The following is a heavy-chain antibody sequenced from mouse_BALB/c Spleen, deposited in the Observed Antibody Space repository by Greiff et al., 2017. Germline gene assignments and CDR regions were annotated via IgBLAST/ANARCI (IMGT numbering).Heavy chain of an antibody. V-gene: IGHV2-2*02. D-gene: IGHD2-1*01. CDR1: GFSLTSYG. Sequence: VKLMESGPGLVQPSQSLSITCTVSGFSLTSYGVHWVRQSPGKGLEWLGVIWSGGSTDYNAAFISRLSISKDNSKSQVFFKMNSLQANDTAIYYCASYYGNSDYYAMDYWGQGTSVTVSS. J-gene: IGHJ4*01. CDR2: IWSGGST. CDR3: ASYYGNSDYYAMDY.